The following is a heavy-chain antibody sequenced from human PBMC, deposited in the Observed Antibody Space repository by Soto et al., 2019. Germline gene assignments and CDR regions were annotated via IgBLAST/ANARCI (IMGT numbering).Heavy chain of an antibody. V-gene: IGHV3-74*01. CDR1: GFTFSSDW. CDR3: ASTVVTGY. D-gene: IGHD2-15*01. J-gene: IGHJ4*02. CDR2: INSDGSST. Sequence: EVQLVESGGGLVQPGGSLRLSCAVSGFTFSSDWMHWVRQAPGKGLVWVSRINSDGSSTSYADSVKGRFTISRDNAKNTLYLQMNSRRAEDTAVYYCASTVVTGYWGQGTLVTVAS.